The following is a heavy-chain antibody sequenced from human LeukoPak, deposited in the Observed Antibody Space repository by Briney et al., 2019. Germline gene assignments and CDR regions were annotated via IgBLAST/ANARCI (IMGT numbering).Heavy chain of an antibody. J-gene: IGHJ4*02. CDR3: ARVSRRYYYDSSGYLGY. CDR2: ISGSSSTI. D-gene: IGHD3-22*01. Sequence: SGGSLRLSCAASGFTFSSYSMNWVRQAPGKGLEWVSYISGSSSTIYYADSVKGRFTISRDNAKNSLYLQMNSLRAEDTAVYYCARVSRRYYYDSSGYLGYWGQGTLVTVSS. CDR1: GFTFSSYS. V-gene: IGHV3-48*01.